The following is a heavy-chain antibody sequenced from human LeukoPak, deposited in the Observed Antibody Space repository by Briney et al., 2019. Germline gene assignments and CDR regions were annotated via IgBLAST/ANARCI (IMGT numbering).Heavy chain of an antibody. D-gene: IGHD6-19*01. J-gene: IGHJ4*02. CDR2: IGGSGART. V-gene: IGHV3-23*01. Sequence: PGGSLRLSCAASGFTFSSYVMSWVRQAPGKGLEWVSAIGGSGARTYYADSVRGRFTISRDNSKNTVYPQLNSLRGEDTAVYYCAKDLVSGDWYWRGFDSWGQGTLVTVSS. CDR1: GFTFSSYV. CDR3: AKDLVSGDWYWRGFDS.